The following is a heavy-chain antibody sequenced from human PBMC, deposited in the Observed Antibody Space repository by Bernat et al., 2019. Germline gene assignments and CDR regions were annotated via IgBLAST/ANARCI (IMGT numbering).Heavy chain of an antibody. CDR3: ARDYGNYYYYGMDV. V-gene: IGHV3-74*01. CDR2: INSDGSST. Sequence: EVQLVESGGGLVQPGGSLRLSCAASGFTFSSYWMHWVRQAPGKGLVWVSRINSDGSSTSYADSVKGRFTISGDNAKTTLYLQMNSLRAEDTAVYYCARDYGNYYYYGMDVWGQGTTVTISS. J-gene: IGHJ6*02. D-gene: IGHD4-17*01. CDR1: GFTFSSYW.